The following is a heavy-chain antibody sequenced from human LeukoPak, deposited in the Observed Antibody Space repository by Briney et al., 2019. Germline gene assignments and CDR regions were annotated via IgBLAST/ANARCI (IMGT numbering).Heavy chain of an antibody. D-gene: IGHD3-22*01. CDR1: GHNFATYW. J-gene: IGHJ4*02. V-gene: IGHV5-51*01. CDR2: IYPGDSDT. CDR3: ARQYYDSSGYYYYFDY. Sequence: GESLKISCKVSGHNFATYWIAWVRQMPGKGLEWMGIIYPGDSDTRYNPSFQGQVTISADKSISTAYLQWSSVKASDTAMYYCARQYYDSSGYYYYFDYWGQGTLVTVSS.